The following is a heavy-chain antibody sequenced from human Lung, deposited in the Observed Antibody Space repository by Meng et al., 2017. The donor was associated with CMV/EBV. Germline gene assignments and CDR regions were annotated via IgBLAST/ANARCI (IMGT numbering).Heavy chain of an antibody. CDR3: ARGCCTDGECYRQGDAFDP. J-gene: IGHJ5*02. D-gene: IGHD2-8*01. CDR1: GGSIGTGDFY. CDR2: IHDIGTT. Sequence: TLSLXXAVSGGSIGTGDFYWTWIRQPPGRGLEWIGYIHDIGTTYYNPSLKSRLTISKDTSKNQFSLILASVTAADTAVYFCARGCCTDGECYRQGDAFDPWGQGTLVTVSS. V-gene: IGHV4-30-4*08.